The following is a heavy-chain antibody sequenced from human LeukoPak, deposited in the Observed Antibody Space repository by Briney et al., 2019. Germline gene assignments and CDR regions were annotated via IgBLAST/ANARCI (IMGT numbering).Heavy chain of an antibody. CDR3: ARGPGQQLVDY. J-gene: IGHJ4*02. V-gene: IGHV4-61*10. CDR1: GVSITSNNYY. Sequence: SETLSLTCTVSGVSITSNNYYWSWIRQPAEKGLEWIGYIYYSGSTKYNPSLKSRVTISVDTSKNQFSLELSSVTAADTAVYYCARGPGQQLVDYWGQGTLVTVSS. CDR2: IYYSGST. D-gene: IGHD6-13*01.